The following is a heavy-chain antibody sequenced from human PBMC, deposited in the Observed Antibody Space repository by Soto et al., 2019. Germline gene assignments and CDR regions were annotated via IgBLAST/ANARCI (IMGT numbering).Heavy chain of an antibody. CDR2: IKQDGSEK. J-gene: IGHJ5*02. V-gene: IGHV3-7*01. CDR1: GFTFSSYW. D-gene: IGHD3-10*01. CDR3: ARDRGTMVRGPFDP. Sequence: EVQLVESGGGLVQPGGSLRLSCAASGFTFSSYWMSWVRQAPGKGLEWVANIKQDGSEKYYVDSVKGRFTISRDNAKNSLYLQMNSLRAEDTAVYYCARDRGTMVRGPFDPWGQGTLVTVSS.